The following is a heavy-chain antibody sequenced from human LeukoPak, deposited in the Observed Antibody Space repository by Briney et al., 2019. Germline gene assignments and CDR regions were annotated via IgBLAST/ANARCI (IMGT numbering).Heavy chain of an antibody. D-gene: IGHD3-3*01. J-gene: IGHJ4*02. Sequence: PSETLSLTCTVSGGSISSADYYWSWIRQPPGKGLEWIGYIYHSGSTYYNPSLKSRVTISVDTSKNQFSLKLSSVTAADTAVYYCAGGLPNYDFWSGYYDVYYFDYWGQGTLVTVSS. CDR3: AGGLPNYDFWSGYYDVYYFDY. V-gene: IGHV4-30-4*02. CDR2: IYHSGST. CDR1: GGSISSADYY.